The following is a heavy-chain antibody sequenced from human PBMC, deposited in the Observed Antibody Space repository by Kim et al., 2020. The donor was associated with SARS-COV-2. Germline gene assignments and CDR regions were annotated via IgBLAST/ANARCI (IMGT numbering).Heavy chain of an antibody. CDR2: SNTNTGNP. V-gene: IGHV7-4-1*02. CDR3: ARTIVADY. CDR1: GYTFTANA. J-gene: IGHJ4*02. Sequence: ASVKVSCKASGYTFTANAITWVRQAPGQGLEWMGWSNTNTGNPTYAPGFTGRFLFSLDTSVSSAYLEISGLKAEDTAVYYCARTIVADYWGQGTLDTVPS. D-gene: IGHD3-16*02.